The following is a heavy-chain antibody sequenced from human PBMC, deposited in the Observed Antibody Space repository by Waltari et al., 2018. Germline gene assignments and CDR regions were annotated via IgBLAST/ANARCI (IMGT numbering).Heavy chain of an antibody. D-gene: IGHD3-16*02. CDR3: AAESESAPRY. V-gene: IGHV4-39*01. CDR2: IYYTGSP. J-gene: IGHJ4*02. CDR1: GRSICSSISY. Sequence: QLHLQESCPGLVKPSVTLSLTCPVSGRSICSSISYCAWIRQPPGQGLEWIASIYYTGSPAYKPSLKRRVTISVDTSKKQCSLKLRAVTAADTAVYYWAAESESAPRYWGQGTLVTVSS.